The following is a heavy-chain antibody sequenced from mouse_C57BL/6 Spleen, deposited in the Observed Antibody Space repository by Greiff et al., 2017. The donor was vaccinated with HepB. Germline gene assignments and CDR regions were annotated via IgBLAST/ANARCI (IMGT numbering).Heavy chain of an antibody. V-gene: IGHV7-3*01. CDR3: ARYNYCNYGSFAY. Sequence: EVKLMESGGGLVQPGGSLSLSCAASGFTFTDYYMSWVRQPPGKALEWLGFIRNKANGYTTEYSASVKGRFTISRDNSQSILYLQMNALRAEDSATYYCARYNYCNYGSFAYWGQGTLVTVSA. CDR2: IRNKANGYTT. J-gene: IGHJ3*01. D-gene: IGHD2-1*01. CDR1: GFTFTDYY.